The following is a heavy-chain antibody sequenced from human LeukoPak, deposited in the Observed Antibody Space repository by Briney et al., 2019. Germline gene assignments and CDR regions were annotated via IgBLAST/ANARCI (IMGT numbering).Heavy chain of an antibody. CDR2: IYYSGST. D-gene: IGHD3-9*01. CDR1: GGSISSGGYY. CDR3: ARGMGYYDILTGYSEEDAFDI. J-gene: IGHJ3*02. Sequence: SQTLSLACTVSGGSISSGGYYWSWIRQHPGKGLEWIGYIYYSGSTYYNPSLKSRVTISVDTSKNQFSLKLSSVTAADTAVYYCARGMGYYDILTGYSEEDAFDIWGQGTMVTVSS. V-gene: IGHV4-31*03.